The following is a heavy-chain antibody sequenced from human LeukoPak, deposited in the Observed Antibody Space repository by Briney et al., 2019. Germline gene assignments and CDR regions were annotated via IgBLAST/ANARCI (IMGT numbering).Heavy chain of an antibody. V-gene: IGHV4-34*01. CDR1: GGSFSGYF. CDR3: ARGLGIFGVSWFDP. D-gene: IGHD3-3*01. CDR2: INHSGST. Sequence: SETLSLTCAVYGGSFSGYFWSWIRQPPGKGLERIGEINHSGSTNYNPSLKSRVTISVDTSKNQFSLKLSSVTAADTAVYYCARGLGIFGVSWFDPWGQETLVTVSS. J-gene: IGHJ5*02.